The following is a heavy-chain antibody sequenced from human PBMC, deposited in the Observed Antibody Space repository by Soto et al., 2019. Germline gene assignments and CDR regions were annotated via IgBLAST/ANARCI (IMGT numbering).Heavy chain of an antibody. CDR2: IYYSGST. Sequence: SETLSLTCTVSGGSISSSSYYWGWIRQPPGKGLGWIGSIYYSGSTYSNPSLKSRVTISVDTSKNQFSLKLSSVTAADTAVYFCARQKYYSSGYYYGTYGYLDYWGQGTLVTVSS. J-gene: IGHJ4*02. CDR3: ARQKYYSSGYYYGTYGYLDY. V-gene: IGHV4-39*01. CDR1: GGSISSSSYY. D-gene: IGHD3-22*01.